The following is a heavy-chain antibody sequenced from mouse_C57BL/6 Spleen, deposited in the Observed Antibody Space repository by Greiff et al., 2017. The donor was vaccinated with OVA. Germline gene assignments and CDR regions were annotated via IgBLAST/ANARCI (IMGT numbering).Heavy chain of an antibody. CDR3: ARDRLRSYFDY. Sequence: EVKLMESEGGLVQPGSSMKLSCTASGFTFSDYYMAWVRQVPEKGLEWVANINYDGSSTYYLDSLKSRFIISRDNAKNILYLQMSSLKSEDTATYYCARDRLRSYFDYWGQGTTLTVSS. D-gene: IGHD1-1*01. CDR2: INYDGSST. V-gene: IGHV5-16*01. CDR1: GFTFSDYY. J-gene: IGHJ2*01.